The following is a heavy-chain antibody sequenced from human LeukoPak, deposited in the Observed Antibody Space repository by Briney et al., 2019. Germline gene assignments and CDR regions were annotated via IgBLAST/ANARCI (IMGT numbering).Heavy chain of an antibody. CDR2: ISASTAMT. CDR3: ARDGYSGNDGL. Sequence: GGSLRLSCEASGFTFNNYVMTWVRQAPGKGLEWVSSISASTAMTYYADSVKGRFTVSRDNSNNRLYLQMSGLTAADTAVYYCARDGYSGNDGLWGQGTLVTVSS. CDR1: GFTFNNYV. J-gene: IGHJ4*02. V-gene: IGHV3-23*01. D-gene: IGHD5-12*01.